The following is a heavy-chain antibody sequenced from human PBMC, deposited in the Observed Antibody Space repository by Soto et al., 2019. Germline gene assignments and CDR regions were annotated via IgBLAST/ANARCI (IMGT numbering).Heavy chain of an antibody. CDR3: ALRITIFNFFDY. CDR1: GGSISSGGYY. D-gene: IGHD3-9*01. Sequence: SETLSLTCTVSGGSISSGGYYWSWIRQHPGKGLEWIGYIYYSGSTYYNPSLKSRVTISVDTSKNQFSLKLSSVTAADTAVYYCALRITIFNFFDYWGQGTLVTVSS. V-gene: IGHV4-31*03. J-gene: IGHJ4*02. CDR2: IYYSGST.